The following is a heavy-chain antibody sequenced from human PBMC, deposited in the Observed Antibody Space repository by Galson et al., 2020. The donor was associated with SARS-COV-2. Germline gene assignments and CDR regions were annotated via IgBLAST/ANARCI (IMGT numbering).Heavy chain of an antibody. CDR2: ISSSSSYI. CDR1: GFTFSSYS. D-gene: IGHD2-8*01. V-gene: IGHV3-21*01. CDR3: ASEPLDLIGWDYYYRMGG. J-gene: IGHJ6*02. Sequence: GGSLRLSCAASGFTFSSYSMNWVRQAPGKGLEWVSSISSSSSYIYYADSVKGRFTISRDNAKNSLYLQMNSLRAEDTAVYYCASEPLDLIGWDYYYRMGGWGQGTTVTVSS.